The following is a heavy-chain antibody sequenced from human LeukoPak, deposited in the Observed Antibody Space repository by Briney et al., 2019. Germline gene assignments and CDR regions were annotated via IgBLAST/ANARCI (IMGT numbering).Heavy chain of an antibody. CDR2: IYYSGST. CDR3: ARTYCSSTSCYTEGSSFDY. Sequence: SETLSLTCTVSGGSISSSSYYWGWIRQPPGKGLEWIGSIYYSGSTYYNPSLKSRVTISVDTSKNQFSLKLSSVTAADTAVYYCARTYCSSTSCYTEGSSFDYWGQGTLVTVSS. J-gene: IGHJ4*02. CDR1: GGSISSSSYY. V-gene: IGHV4-39*01. D-gene: IGHD2-2*02.